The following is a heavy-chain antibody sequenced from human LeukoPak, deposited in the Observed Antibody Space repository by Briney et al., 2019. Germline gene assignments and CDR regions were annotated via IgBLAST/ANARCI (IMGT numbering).Heavy chain of an antibody. CDR2: ISGSSGII. CDR3: ARDMYYDSSGSFDY. CDR1: GFTFSSYW. Sequence: GGSLRLSCAASGFTFSSYWMSWVRQAPGKGLEWVSYISGSSGIIDYADSVRGRFTISRDNAKNSLYLQMNSLRAEDTAVYYCARDMYYDSSGSFDYWGQGTLVTVSS. V-gene: IGHV3-48*01. D-gene: IGHD3-22*01. J-gene: IGHJ4*02.